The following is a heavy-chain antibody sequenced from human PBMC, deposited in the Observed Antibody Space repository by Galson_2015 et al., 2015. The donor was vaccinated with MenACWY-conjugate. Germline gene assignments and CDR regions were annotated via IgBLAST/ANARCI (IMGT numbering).Heavy chain of an antibody. J-gene: IGHJ4*02. Sequence: SLRLSCAASGFSLSHYWMSWVRQAPGKGLEWVANIKEDGSERYYVDFVKGRFTISRDNAKNSLFLQMNSLRAEDTAVYYCARPVRVRLNVSPYYFDNWGQGTLVTVSS. CDR2: IKEDGSER. V-gene: IGHV3-7*03. CDR3: ARPVRVRLNVSPYYFDN. CDR1: GFSLSHYW. D-gene: IGHD3-16*01.